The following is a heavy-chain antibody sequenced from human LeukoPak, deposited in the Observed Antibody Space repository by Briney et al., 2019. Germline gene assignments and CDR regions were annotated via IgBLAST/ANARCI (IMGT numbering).Heavy chain of an antibody. CDR2: ISSSSSYI. CDR3: ARAALEWLSLDY. CDR1: GFTFSSYS. Sequence: GGSLRLSCAASGFTFSSYSMNWVRQAPGKGLEWVSSISSSSSYIYYADSVKGRFTISRDNAKNSLHLQMNSLRAEDTAGYYCARAALEWLSLDYWGQGTLVTVSS. J-gene: IGHJ4*02. V-gene: IGHV3-21*01. D-gene: IGHD3-3*01.